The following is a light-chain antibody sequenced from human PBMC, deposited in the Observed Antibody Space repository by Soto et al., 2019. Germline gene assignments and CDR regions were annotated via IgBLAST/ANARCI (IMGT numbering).Light chain of an antibody. J-gene: IGLJ1*01. CDR2: EVN. Sequence: QSALTQPRSVSESPGQSVTISCTGTSSDVGGYNFVSWYQQHPGKAPKLMIYEVNKRPSGVPDRFSGSKSGNTASLTVSGLQAEDEADYYCSSYAGSSNVFGTGTKLTVL. CDR3: SSYAGSSNV. V-gene: IGLV2-8*01. CDR1: SSDVGGYNF.